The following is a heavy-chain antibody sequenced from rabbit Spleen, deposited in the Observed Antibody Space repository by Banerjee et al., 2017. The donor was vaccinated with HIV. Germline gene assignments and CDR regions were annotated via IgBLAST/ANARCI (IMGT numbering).Heavy chain of an antibody. CDR1: GVSFSISSY. D-gene: IGHD1-1*01. V-gene: IGHV1S40*01. CDR2: IDTGSSGFS. J-gene: IGHJ6*01. Sequence: QSLEVSGGDLVKPGASLTLTCTASGVSFSISSYMCWVRQAPGKGLEWIACIDTGSSGFSYFATWAKGRFTCSKTSSTTVTLQMTRLTAADTATYFCARDTSSSFSSYGMDLWGPGTLVTVS. CDR3: ARDTSSSFSSYGMDL.